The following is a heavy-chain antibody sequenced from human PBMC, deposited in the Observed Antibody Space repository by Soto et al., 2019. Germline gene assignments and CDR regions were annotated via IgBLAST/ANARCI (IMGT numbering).Heavy chain of an antibody. J-gene: IGHJ4*02. Sequence: SVKVSCKASGGTFSSYAISWVRQAPGQGLEWMGGIIPIFGTANYAQKFQGRVTITADESTSTAYMELSSLRSEDTAVYYCAREDFWSGYYTRGYYFDHWGQGTLVTVSS. CDR1: GGTFSSYA. CDR3: AREDFWSGYYTRGYYFDH. V-gene: IGHV1-69*13. D-gene: IGHD3-3*01. CDR2: IIPIFGTA.